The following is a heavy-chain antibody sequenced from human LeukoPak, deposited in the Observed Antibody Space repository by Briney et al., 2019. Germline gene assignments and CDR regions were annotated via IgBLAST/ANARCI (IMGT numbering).Heavy chain of an antibody. CDR1: GSTFNTYA. D-gene: IGHD6-19*01. J-gene: IGHJ5*02. V-gene: IGHV3-23*01. CDR2: IKSDGKT. CDR3: AKCRVETYSSGWCNWLDP. Sequence: GGSLTLSCAASGSTFNTYAMSWVRQAPGMWLEWVSAIKSDGKTHNAASVKGWFTISRDNSKNTLSLQMNSLRDEDTALYNCAKCRVETYSSGWCNWLDPWGQGTQVTVSS.